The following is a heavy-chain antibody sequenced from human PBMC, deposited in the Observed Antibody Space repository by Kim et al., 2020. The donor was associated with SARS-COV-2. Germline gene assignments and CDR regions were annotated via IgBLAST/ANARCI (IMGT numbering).Heavy chain of an antibody. D-gene: IGHD6-13*01. J-gene: IGHJ2*01. CDR3: TKDTHSSSPSHWYFDL. V-gene: IGHV3-23*01. Sequence: SVKGRFTISRGNTKNTLYLQINSQRAEDTDVYYCTKDTHSSSPSHWYFDLWGRGTLVTVSS.